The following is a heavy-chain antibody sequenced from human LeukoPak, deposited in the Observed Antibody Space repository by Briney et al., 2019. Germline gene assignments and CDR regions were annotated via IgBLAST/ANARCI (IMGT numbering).Heavy chain of an antibody. D-gene: IGHD1-26*01. J-gene: IGHJ3*02. CDR3: ARSYSGSYHGASGAFDI. Sequence: PGGPLRLSCAASGFTFSSYWMSWVRQAPGKGLEWVANIKQDGSEKYYVDSVKGRFTISRDNAKNSLYLQMNSLRAEDTAVYYCARSYSGSYHGASGAFDIWGQGTMVTVSS. V-gene: IGHV3-7*01. CDR2: IKQDGSEK. CDR1: GFTFSSYW.